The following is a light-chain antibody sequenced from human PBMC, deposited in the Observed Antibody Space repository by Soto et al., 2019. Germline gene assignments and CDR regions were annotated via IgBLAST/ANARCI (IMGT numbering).Light chain of an antibody. CDR3: SSYTSSSTYV. CDR1: RSDVGGYEY. CDR2: DVS. J-gene: IGLJ1*01. Sequence: QSALTHPASLSGSPGQSMAISCTGTRSDVGGYEYVSWYQQHPHKAPKIMIYDVSNRPSGVSNRFSGSKSGNTASLTISGLQAEDEADYYCSSYTSSSTYVFGTGTKVTVL. V-gene: IGLV2-14*01.